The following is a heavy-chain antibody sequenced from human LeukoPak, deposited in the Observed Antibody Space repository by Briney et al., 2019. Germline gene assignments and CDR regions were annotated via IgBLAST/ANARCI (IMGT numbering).Heavy chain of an antibody. Sequence: SQTLSLTCTVSGGSISSGDYYWSWIRQPPGKGLEWIGYIYYSGSTYYNPSLKSRVTISVDTSKNQFSLKLSSLTAADTAVYYCARGVVVVVAATRGIFEAFDIWGQGQWSPSLQ. CDR3: ARGVVVVVAATRGIFEAFDI. V-gene: IGHV4-30-4*01. D-gene: IGHD2-15*01. J-gene: IGHJ3*02. CDR1: GGSISSGDYY. CDR2: IYYSGST.